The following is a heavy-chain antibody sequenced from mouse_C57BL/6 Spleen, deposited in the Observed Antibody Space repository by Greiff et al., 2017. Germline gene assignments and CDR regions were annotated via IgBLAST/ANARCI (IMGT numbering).Heavy chain of an antibody. CDR2: INPSNGGT. J-gene: IGHJ1*03. CDR1: GYTFTSYW. V-gene: IGHV1-53*01. D-gene: IGHD1-1*01. Sequence: VKLQQPGTELVKPGASVKLSCKASGYTFTSYWMHWVKQRPGQGLEWIGNINPSNGGTNYNEKFKSKATLTVDKSSSTAYMQLSSLTSEDSAVYYCARQAYGSSPWWYFDVWGTGTTVTVSS. CDR3: ARQAYGSSPWWYFDV.